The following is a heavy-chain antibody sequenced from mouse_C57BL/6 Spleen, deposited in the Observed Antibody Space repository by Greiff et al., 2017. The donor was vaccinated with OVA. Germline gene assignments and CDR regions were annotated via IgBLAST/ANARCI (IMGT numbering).Heavy chain of an antibody. V-gene: IGHV1-59*01. CDR2: IDPSDSYP. CDR1: GYTFTSYW. J-gene: IGHJ2*01. CDR3: ASNSYSKRYYCDY. D-gene: IGHD2-5*01. Sequence: QVQLQQPGAELVRPGTSVKLSCKASGYTFTSYWMHWVKQRPGQGLEWIGVIDPSDSYPNYNQKLKGKATLTVDPSSSTAYMQLSSLTSEDSAVYYCASNSYSKRYYCDYWGQGTTLTVSS.